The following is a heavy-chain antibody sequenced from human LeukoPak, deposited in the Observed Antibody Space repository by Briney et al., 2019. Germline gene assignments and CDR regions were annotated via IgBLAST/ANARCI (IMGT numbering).Heavy chain of an antibody. CDR3: ASMITFGGVIVDYYYYYYMDV. CDR1: GSTFSSYA. J-gene: IGHJ6*03. CDR2: IIPIFGTA. Sequence: SVKVSCKASGSTFSSYAISWVRQAPGQGLEWMGGIIPIFGTANYAQKFQGRVTITTDESTSTAYMELSSLRSEDTAVYYCASMITFGGVIVDYYYYYYMDVWGKGTTVTVSS. V-gene: IGHV1-69*05. D-gene: IGHD3-16*02.